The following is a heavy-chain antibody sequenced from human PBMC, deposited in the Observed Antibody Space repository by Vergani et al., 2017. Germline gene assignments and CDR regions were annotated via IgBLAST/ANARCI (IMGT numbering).Heavy chain of an antibody. J-gene: IGHJ3*02. D-gene: IGHD3-22*01. CDR2: INSDGSST. Sequence: EVKLVESGGGLVQPGGSLRLSCAVSGFTFSSYWMHWVRHAPGKGLVWVSRINSDGSSTRYADSVKGRFTISRDNAKNTLYLQMNRLRAEDTAVYDCARYRGYYVSSGYYLDAFDMWGQGTMVTVSS. CDR3: ARYRGYYVSSGYYLDAFDM. CDR1: GFTFSSYW. V-gene: IGHV3-74*01.